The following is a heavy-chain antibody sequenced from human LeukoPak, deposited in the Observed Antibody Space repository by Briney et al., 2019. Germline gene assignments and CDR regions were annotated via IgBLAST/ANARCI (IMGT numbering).Heavy chain of an antibody. CDR1: GFTFSTYS. CDR3: ARDLTTATPAYLHH. D-gene: IGHD4-17*01. J-gene: IGHJ1*01. V-gene: IGHV3-21*01. CDR2: IRSSSAYI. Sequence: GGSLRLSCAASGFTFSTYSMNWVRQAPGKGLEWVSSIRSSSAYIYYADSVKGRFTISRDNAKNSLYLQMNSPRAEDTAVYYCARDLTTATPAYLHHWGQGTLVIVSS.